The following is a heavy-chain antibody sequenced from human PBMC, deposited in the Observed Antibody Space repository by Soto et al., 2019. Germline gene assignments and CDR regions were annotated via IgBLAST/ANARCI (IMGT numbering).Heavy chain of an antibody. CDR3: ARKDYYRSGIYYFDY. V-gene: IGHV1-3*01. CDR1: GYTFTTYP. Sequence: QVQLVQSGAEVKKPGASVKVSCKASGYTFTTYPIHWVRQAPGQGLEWMGWINPGNGDRDYLQKFQGRVTVTRDTSASTAHMELSSLTSEDTAVYYCARKDYYRSGIYYFDYWGQGTLVTVSS. D-gene: IGHD3-10*01. J-gene: IGHJ4*02. CDR2: INPGNGDR.